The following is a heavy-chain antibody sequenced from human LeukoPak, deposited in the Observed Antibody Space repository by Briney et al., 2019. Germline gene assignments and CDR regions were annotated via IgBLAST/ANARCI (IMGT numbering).Heavy chain of an antibody. Sequence: SETLSLTCTVSGGSISSYYWSWIRQPPGKGLEWIGYIYYSGSTNYNPSLKNRVTISVDTSKNQFSLQLTSVTAADTAIYYCARTEYNWFDPWGQGILVTVSS. CDR3: ARTEYNWFDP. V-gene: IGHV4-59*01. J-gene: IGHJ5*02. CDR2: IYYSGST. CDR1: GGSISSYY.